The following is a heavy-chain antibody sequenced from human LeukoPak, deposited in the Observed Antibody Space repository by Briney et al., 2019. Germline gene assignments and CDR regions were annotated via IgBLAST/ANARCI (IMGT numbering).Heavy chain of an antibody. CDR1: GFTFSNYA. Sequence: GGSLRLSCAASGFTFSNYAVSWVRQAPGKGLEWVSSISDSGANTYYADSVKGRFTISRDNSKNTLYLQMNSLRAEDTAVYYCAKAFGTIDPFEYWGQGTLVTVSS. CDR3: AKAFGTIDPFEY. J-gene: IGHJ4*02. D-gene: IGHD2-2*01. V-gene: IGHV3-23*01. CDR2: ISDSGANT.